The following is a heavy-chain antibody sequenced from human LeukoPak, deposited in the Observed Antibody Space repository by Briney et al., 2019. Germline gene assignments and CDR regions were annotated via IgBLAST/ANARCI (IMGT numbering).Heavy chain of an antibody. D-gene: IGHD3-10*01. Sequence: SETLSLTCTVSGGSISSYYWSWIRQPPGKGLEWIGYIYYSGSTNYNPSLKSRVTISVDTSKNQFSLKLRSVTAADTAVYYCARGPRFGELLWHWFDPWGQGTLVTVSS. CDR2: IYYSGST. CDR3: ARGPRFGELLWHWFDP. CDR1: GGSISSYY. J-gene: IGHJ5*02. V-gene: IGHV4-59*08.